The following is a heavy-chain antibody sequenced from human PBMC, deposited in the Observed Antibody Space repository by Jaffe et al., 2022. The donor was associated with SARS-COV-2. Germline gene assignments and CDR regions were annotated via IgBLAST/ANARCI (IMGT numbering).Heavy chain of an antibody. CDR1: GFTFSSYG. V-gene: IGHV3-30*03. Sequence: QVQLVESGGGVVQPGRSLRLSCAASGFTFSSYGMHWVRQAPGKGLEWVAVISYDGSNKYYADSVKGRFTISRDNSKNTLYLQMNSLRAEDTAVYYCATRVGSSSWSALDYWGQGTLVTVSS. CDR3: ATRVGSSSWSALDY. D-gene: IGHD6-6*01. J-gene: IGHJ4*02. CDR2: ISYDGSNK.